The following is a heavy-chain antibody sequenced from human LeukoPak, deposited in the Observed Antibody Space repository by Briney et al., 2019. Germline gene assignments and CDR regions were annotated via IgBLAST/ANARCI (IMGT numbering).Heavy chain of an antibody. CDR1: GFTFRSYS. CDR3: ARQGAVAGMSFDY. CDR2: ISSSSSYI. D-gene: IGHD6-19*01. J-gene: IGHJ4*02. V-gene: IGHV3-21*01. Sequence: GGSLSLSYAPCGFTFRSYSMNWVRQAPAKALEGGSSISSSSSYIYYAHSVKDRFTIPRDNAKNSLYLQMNSLRAEDTAVYYCARQGAVAGMSFDYWGEETRVTVSS.